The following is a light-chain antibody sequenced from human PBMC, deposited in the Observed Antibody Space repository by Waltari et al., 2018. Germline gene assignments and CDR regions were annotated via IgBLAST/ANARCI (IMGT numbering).Light chain of an antibody. Sequence: QSALTQPPSASGPPGQSVTISCTGTSSDAAGYNYISWYQQRPGKAPKLMIYEVTKRPSGVPDRFSGSKSGNTASLTVSGLQAEDEADYYCSSFAGRAVVFGGGTQVTVL. J-gene: IGLJ2*01. CDR1: SSDAAGYNY. CDR3: SSFAGRAVV. CDR2: EVT. V-gene: IGLV2-8*01.